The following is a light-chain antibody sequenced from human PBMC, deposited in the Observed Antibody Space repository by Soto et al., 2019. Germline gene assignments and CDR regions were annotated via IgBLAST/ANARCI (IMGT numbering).Light chain of an antibody. J-gene: IGKJ5*01. CDR2: DAS. CDR1: HDINKY. CDR3: QRYDSLPPT. V-gene: IGKV1-33*01. Sequence: DIQMTQSPSSLSASVGDRVTITCQASHDINKYLNWYQEKPGKAPKLLIYDASNLQTGVQSRFSGSGSGTHFTFTISSLQPEDIATYYCQRYDSLPPTFGQGTRLDIK.